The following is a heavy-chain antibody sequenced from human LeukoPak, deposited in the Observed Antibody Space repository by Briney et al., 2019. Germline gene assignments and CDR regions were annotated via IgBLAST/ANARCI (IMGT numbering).Heavy chain of an antibody. V-gene: IGHV3-23*01. J-gene: IGHJ4*02. CDR3: AKHGAIITVAGGRHLDS. CDR2: IGGSGTTA. Sequence: QSGGSLRLSCAASGFTFSNYAMSWVRQAPGKGLEWVSSIGGSGTTAYYADSVKGRLTISRDNSKNTLYLQMNSLRAEDTAVYYCAKHGAIITVAGGRHLDSWGQGTLVTVSS. D-gene: IGHD6-19*01. CDR1: GFTFSNYA.